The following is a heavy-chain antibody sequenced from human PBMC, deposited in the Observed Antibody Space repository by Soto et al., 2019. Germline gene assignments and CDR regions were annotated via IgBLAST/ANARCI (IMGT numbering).Heavy chain of an antibody. Sequence: GGSLRLSCAASGFTFSNFWMHWVRQAPGKGLVWVSRIYSDGSGAMYADSVKGRFTISRDNAKSTLYLQMNSLRAEDTAVYYCATLNSFGSDYWGRGTLVTVSS. V-gene: IGHV3-74*03. J-gene: IGHJ4*02. CDR1: GFTFSNFW. CDR2: IYSDGSGA. CDR3: ATLNSFGSDY. D-gene: IGHD5-18*01.